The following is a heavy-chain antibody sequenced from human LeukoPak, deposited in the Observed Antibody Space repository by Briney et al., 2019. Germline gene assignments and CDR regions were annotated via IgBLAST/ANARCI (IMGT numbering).Heavy chain of an antibody. V-gene: IGHV1-18*01. Sequence: ASVKVSCKASGYTFTSYGISWVRQAPGQGLEWMGWISAYNGNTSYAQKLQGRVTMTTDTSTSTAYMELRSLRSDDTAVYYCARGQGTIVVVPAAIDFDYWGQGTLVTVSS. D-gene: IGHD2-2*01. CDR1: GYTFTSYG. CDR2: ISAYNGNT. CDR3: ARGQGTIVVVPAAIDFDY. J-gene: IGHJ4*02.